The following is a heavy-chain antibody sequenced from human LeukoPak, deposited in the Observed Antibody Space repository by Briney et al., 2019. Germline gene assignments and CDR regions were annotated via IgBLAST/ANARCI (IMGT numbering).Heavy chain of an antibody. V-gene: IGHV1-2*04. CDR3: ARGPSPYSSRPNWFDP. J-gene: IGHJ5*02. CDR2: INPNSGGT. CDR1: GYTFTGYY. D-gene: IGHD6-13*01. Sequence: GASVKVSCKASGYTFTGYYMHWVRQAPGQGLEWMGWINPNSGGTNYAQKFQGWVTMTRDTSISTAYMELSRLRPDDTAVYYCARGPSPYSSRPNWFDPWGQGTLVTVSS.